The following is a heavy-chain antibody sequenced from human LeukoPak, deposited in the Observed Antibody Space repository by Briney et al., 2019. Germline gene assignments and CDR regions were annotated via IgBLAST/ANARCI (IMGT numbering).Heavy chain of an antibody. D-gene: IGHD3-3*01. J-gene: IGHJ4*02. CDR3: AKGDYDFWSGYYTVPFDY. CDR1: GFTFSSYG. V-gene: IGHV3-30*02. CDR2: IRYDGSNK. Sequence: PGGSLRLPCAASGFTFSSYGMHWVRPAPGKGLEWVAFIRYDGSNKYYADSVKGRFTISRDNSKNTLYLQMNSLRAEDTAVYYCAKGDYDFWSGYYTVPFDYWGQGTLVTVSS.